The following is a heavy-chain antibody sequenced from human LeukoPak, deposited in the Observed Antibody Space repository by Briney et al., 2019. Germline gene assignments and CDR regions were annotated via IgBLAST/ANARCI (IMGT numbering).Heavy chain of an antibody. J-gene: IGHJ4*02. CDR2: ISAYNGNT. V-gene: IGHV1-18*01. Sequence: WASVTVSCTASGYTFTIYGIGWVRQAPGQGLEWMGWISAYNGNTNYAQKLQGRVTMTTDTSTSTAYMELRSLRSDDTAVYYCARGPKTRYTFDYWGQGTLVTVSS. CDR3: ARGPKTRYTFDY. D-gene: IGHD5-18*01. CDR1: GYTFTIYG.